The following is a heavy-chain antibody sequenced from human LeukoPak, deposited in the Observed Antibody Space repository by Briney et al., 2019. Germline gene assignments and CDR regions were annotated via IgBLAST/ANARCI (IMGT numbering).Heavy chain of an antibody. D-gene: IGHD4-11*01. J-gene: IGHJ6*03. CDR2: IKQDGSEK. Sequence: GGSLRLSCAVSGFTFSSYWMSWVRQAPGKGLEWVANIKQDGSEKYYVDSVKGRFTISRDNAKNSLYLQMNSLRAEDTAVYYCARAHYSNYDYYYYMDVWGKGTTVTVSS. CDR3: ARAHYSNYDYYYYMDV. V-gene: IGHV3-7*01. CDR1: GFTFSSYW.